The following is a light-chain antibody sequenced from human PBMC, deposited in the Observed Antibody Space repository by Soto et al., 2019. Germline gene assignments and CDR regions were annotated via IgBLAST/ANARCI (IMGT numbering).Light chain of an antibody. CDR3: QQYSNYWT. J-gene: IGKJ1*01. Sequence: DIQMTQSPSTLSASVGDRVTITCRASQSISSWLAWYQQKPGKAPKLLIYDASSLESGVPSRFSGSGSGTEFTLTISSLQPDDFATYYCQQYSNYWTFGQGTKLDIK. CDR1: QSISSW. CDR2: DAS. V-gene: IGKV1-5*01.